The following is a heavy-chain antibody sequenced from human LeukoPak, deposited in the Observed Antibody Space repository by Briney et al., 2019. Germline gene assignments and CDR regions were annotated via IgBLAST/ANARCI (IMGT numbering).Heavy chain of an antibody. CDR3: AKYREEDDGWYPDNDAFDI. J-gene: IGHJ3*02. CDR2: ISGSGGST. D-gene: IGHD6-19*01. CDR1: GFTFSSYA. V-gene: IGHV3-23*01. Sequence: GGSLRLSCAASGFTFSSYAMSWVRQAPGKGLEWVSAISGSGGSTYYADSVKGRFTISRDNSKNTLYLQMNSLRAEDTAVYYCAKYREEDDGWYPDNDAFDIWGQGTMVTVFS.